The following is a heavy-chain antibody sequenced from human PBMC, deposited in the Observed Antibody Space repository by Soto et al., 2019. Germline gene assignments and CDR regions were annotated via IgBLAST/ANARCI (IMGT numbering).Heavy chain of an antibody. J-gene: IGHJ6*02. V-gene: IGHV1-18*04. CDR1: GYTFTSYG. CDR3: ARCPLYCSSTSCTSGYYYYYGMDV. CDR2: ISAYNGNT. Sequence: QVQLVQSGAEVKKPGASVKVSCKASGYTFTSYGISWVRQAPGQGLEWMGWISAYNGNTNYAQKLQGRVTMTTDTSTSTAYMELRSLRSDDTAVYYCARCPLYCSSTSCTSGYYYYYGMDVWGQGTTVTVSS. D-gene: IGHD2-2*01.